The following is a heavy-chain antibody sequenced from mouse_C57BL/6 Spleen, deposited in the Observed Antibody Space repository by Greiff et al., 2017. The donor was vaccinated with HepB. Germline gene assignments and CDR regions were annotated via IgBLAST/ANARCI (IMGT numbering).Heavy chain of an antibody. CDR2: ISSGSSTI. CDR3: ARSGLPYYYAMDY. D-gene: IGHD2-4*01. V-gene: IGHV5-17*01. Sequence: EVNVVESGGGLVKPGGSLKLSCAASGFTFSDYGMHWVRQAPEKGLEWVAYISSGSSTIYYADTVKGRFTISRDNAKNTLFLQMTSLRSEDTAMYYCARSGLPYYYAMDYWGQGTSVTVSS. CDR1: GFTFSDYG. J-gene: IGHJ4*01.